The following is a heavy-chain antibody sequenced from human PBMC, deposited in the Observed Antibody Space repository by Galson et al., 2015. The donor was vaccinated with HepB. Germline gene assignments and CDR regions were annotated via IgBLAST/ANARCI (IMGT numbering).Heavy chain of an antibody. Sequence: SVKVSCKASGYTFTSYYMHWVRQAPGQGLEWMGWISAYNGNTNYAQKLQGRVTMTTDTSTSTAYMELRSLRSDDTAVYYCARDSGYDFLTRSSAYGMDVWGQGTTVTVSS. D-gene: IGHD5-12*01. CDR1: GYTFTSYY. CDR2: ISAYNGNT. CDR3: ARDSGYDFLTRSSAYGMDV. J-gene: IGHJ6*02. V-gene: IGHV1-18*04.